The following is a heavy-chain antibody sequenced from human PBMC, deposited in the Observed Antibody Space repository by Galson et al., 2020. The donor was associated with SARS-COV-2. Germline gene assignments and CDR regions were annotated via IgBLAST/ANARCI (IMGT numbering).Heavy chain of an antibody. D-gene: IGHD3-3*01. J-gene: IGHJ4*02. CDR3: ARAAQTYYDFWSGYYNAPHFDY. CDR1: GGSLSSYY. V-gene: IGHV4-59*01. Sequence: SETLSLTCTVSGGSLSSYYWSWIRQPPGKGLEWIGYNYSSGSTNYNPSLKSRVTISVDTSKNQFSLKLSSVTAADTAVYYCARAAQTYYDFWSGYYNAPHFDYWGQGTLVAVSS. CDR2: NYSSGST.